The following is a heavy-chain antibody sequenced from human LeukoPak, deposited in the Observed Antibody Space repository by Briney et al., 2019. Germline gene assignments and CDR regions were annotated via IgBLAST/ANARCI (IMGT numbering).Heavy chain of an antibody. D-gene: IGHD3-22*01. CDR1: GFSFGSYG. Sequence: GGPLRLSCAASGFSFGSYGMSWVRQAPGKGLEWVSFITPNADRTSYADSVEGRFTISRDNPRNTLYMQMNSLRDEDTAVYYCAIMHGYYDGSGYWVQWGQGTLVTVSS. CDR2: ITPNADRT. J-gene: IGHJ1*01. V-gene: IGHV3-23*01. CDR3: AIMHGYYDGSGYWVQ.